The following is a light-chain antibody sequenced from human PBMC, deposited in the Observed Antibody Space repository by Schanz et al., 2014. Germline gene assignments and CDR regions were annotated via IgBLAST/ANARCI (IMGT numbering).Light chain of an antibody. Sequence: QSALTQPASVSGSPGQSITISCTGTSSDVGSYNSVSWYQQHPGKAPKLMIFDVSNRPSGVSNRFSGSKSDNTASLTISGLQAEDEADYYCSSYTSSSAWVFGGGTKLTVL. CDR3: SSYTSSSAWV. J-gene: IGLJ3*02. V-gene: IGLV2-14*01. CDR1: SSDVGSYNS. CDR2: DVS.